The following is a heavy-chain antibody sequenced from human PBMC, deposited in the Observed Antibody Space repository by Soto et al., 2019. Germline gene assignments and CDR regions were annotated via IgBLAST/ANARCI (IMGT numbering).Heavy chain of an antibody. Sequence: PSETLSLTCAVSGGSISSGGYSWSRIRQPPGKGLEWIGYIYHSGSTYYNPSLKSRVTISVDRSKNQFSLKLSSVTAADTAVYYCARGGTYYDILTGYYTPYYFDYWGQGTLVTVSS. CDR3: ARGGTYYDILTGYYTPYYFDY. V-gene: IGHV4-30-2*01. CDR1: GGSISSGGYS. J-gene: IGHJ4*02. CDR2: IYHSGST. D-gene: IGHD3-9*01.